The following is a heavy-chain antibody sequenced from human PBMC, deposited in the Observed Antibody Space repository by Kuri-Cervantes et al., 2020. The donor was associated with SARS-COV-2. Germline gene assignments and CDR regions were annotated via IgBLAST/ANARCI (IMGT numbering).Heavy chain of an antibody. CDR3: ARDPDTTDSYGFDY. V-gene: IGHV3-30*04. CDR2: ISYDGSNK. D-gene: IGHD5-18*01. J-gene: IGHJ4*02. Sequence: GGSLRLSCAASGFTFSSYAMHWVRQAPGKGLEWVAVISYDGSNKYYADSVKGRFTISRDNSKNTLYLQMNSLRAEDTAVYYCARDPDTTDSYGFDYWGQGTLGTVSS. CDR1: GFTFSSYA.